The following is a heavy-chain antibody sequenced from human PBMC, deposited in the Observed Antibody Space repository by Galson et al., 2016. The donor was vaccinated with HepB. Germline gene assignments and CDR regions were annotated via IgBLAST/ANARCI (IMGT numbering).Heavy chain of an antibody. D-gene: IGHD1-14*01. Sequence: SLRLSCAASGFTFSDYYMSWVRQAPGKGLEWISYISSSGGTIYYADSVKGRFTISRDNAKNSLYLQMNSLRVEDTAVYRCARGDHRTRDFDYGMDFWGQGTTVTVSS. CDR1: GFTFSDYY. CDR2: ISSSGGTI. CDR3: ARGDHRTRDFDYGMDF. V-gene: IGHV3-11*01. J-gene: IGHJ6*02.